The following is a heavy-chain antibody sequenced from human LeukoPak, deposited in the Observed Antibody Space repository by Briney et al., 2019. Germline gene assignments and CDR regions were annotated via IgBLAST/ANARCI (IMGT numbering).Heavy chain of an antibody. CDR1: GYTFTSYG. CDR2: ISAYNGNT. J-gene: IGHJ5*02. D-gene: IGHD5-18*01. V-gene: IGHV1-18*01. Sequence: ASVKVSCKASGYTFTSYGISWVRLAPGQGLEWMGWISAYNGNTNYAQKLQGRVTMTTDTSTSTAYMELRSLRSDDTAVYYCARNSRIQLWLYWFDPWGQGTLVTVSS. CDR3: ARNSRIQLWLYWFDP.